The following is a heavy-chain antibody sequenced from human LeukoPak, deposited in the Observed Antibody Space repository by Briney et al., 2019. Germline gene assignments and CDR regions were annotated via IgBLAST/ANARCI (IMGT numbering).Heavy chain of an antibody. Sequence: GGSLRLSCAASGFTFSSYSMEWVRQAPGKGLEWVSSISSSSSYIYYADSVKGRFTISRDNAKNSLYLQMNSLRAEDTAVYYCASIDWGYWFDPWGQGTLVTVSS. V-gene: IGHV3-21*01. CDR2: ISSSSSYI. CDR1: GFTFSSYS. D-gene: IGHD7-27*01. CDR3: ASIDWGYWFDP. J-gene: IGHJ5*02.